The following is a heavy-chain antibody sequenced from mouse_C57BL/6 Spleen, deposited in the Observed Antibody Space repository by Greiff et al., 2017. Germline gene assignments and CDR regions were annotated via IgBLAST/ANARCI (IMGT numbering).Heavy chain of an antibody. CDR2: ISSGSSTI. CDR1: GFTFSDYG. D-gene: IGHD1-1*01. J-gene: IGHJ1*03. Sequence: EVNVVESGGGLVKPGGSLKLSCAASGFTFSDYGMHWVRQAPEKGLEWVAYISSGSSTIYYADTVKGRFTISRDNAKNTLFLQMTSLRSEDTAMYYCARNPLYYYGSSHWYFDVWGTGTTVTVSS. V-gene: IGHV5-17*01. CDR3: ARNPLYYYGSSHWYFDV.